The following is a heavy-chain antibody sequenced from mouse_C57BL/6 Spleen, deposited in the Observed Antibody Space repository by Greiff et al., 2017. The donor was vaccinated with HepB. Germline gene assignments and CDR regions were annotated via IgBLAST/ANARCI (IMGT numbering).Heavy chain of an antibody. J-gene: IGHJ2*01. V-gene: IGHV3-6*01. Sequence: EVKLLESGPGLVKPSQSLSLTCSVTGYSITSGYYWNWIRQFPGNKLEWMGYISYDGSNNYNPSLKNRIYITRDTSKNQFFLKLNSVTTEDTATYYCARGSYYYGSSPLDYWGQGTTLTVSS. CDR3: ARGSYYYGSSPLDY. CDR2: ISYDGSN. CDR1: GYSITSGYY. D-gene: IGHD1-1*01.